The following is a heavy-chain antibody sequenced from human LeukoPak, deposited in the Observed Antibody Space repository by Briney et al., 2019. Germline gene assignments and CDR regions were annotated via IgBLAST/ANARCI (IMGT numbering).Heavy chain of an antibody. CDR2: ISWNSGSI. D-gene: IGHD6-13*01. CDR3: AKTYSSSLSAEYFQH. Sequence: GGSLRLSCAASGFTFDDYAMHWVRQAPGKGLEWVSGISWNSGSIGYADSVKGRFTTSRDNDKNSLYLQMNSLRAEDTALYYCAKTYSSSLSAEYFQHWGQGTLVTVSS. CDR1: GFTFDDYA. V-gene: IGHV3-9*01. J-gene: IGHJ1*01.